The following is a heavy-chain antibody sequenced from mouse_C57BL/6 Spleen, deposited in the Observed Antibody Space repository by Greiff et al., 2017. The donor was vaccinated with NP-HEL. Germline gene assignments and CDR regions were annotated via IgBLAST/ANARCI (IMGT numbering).Heavy chain of an antibody. CDR2: IHPNSGST. J-gene: IGHJ4*01. V-gene: IGHV1-64*01. CDR1: GYTFTSYW. D-gene: IGHD1-3*01. CDR3: ARCLKNYAMDY. Sequence: VQLQQPGAELVKPGASVKLSCKASGYTFTSYWMHWVKQRPGQGLEWIGMIHPNSGSTNYNEKFKSKATLTVDKSSSTAYMQLSSLTSEDSAVYYCARCLKNYAMDYWGQGTSVTVSS.